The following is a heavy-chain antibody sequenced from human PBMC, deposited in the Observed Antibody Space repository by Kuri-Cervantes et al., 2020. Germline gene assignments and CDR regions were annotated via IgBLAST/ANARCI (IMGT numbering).Heavy chain of an antibody. CDR3: ARDSGTNSGSYGDGAFDI. J-gene: IGHJ3*02. D-gene: IGHD1-26*01. V-gene: IGHV3-30-3*01. CDR1: GFTFSSYA. CDR2: VSYDGSNK. Sequence: GESLKISCAASGFTFSSYAMHWVRQAPGKGLEWVAVVSYDGSNKYYADSVKGRFTISRDNSENTLYLQMNSLRAEDTAVYYCARDSGTNSGSYGDGAFDIWGQGTMVTVSS.